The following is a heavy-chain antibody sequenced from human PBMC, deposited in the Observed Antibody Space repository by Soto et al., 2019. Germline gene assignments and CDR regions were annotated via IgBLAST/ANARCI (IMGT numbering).Heavy chain of an antibody. Sequence: QIQLLQSGAEVKKPGTSVKVSCKASGYTFTNYDIIWVRQAPGQGLEWMGWINPNSGHTNYAQNLQDRATMTTDTSTNTAYMELRSLRSDDTAVYFCARGQVVNFDNWFDPWGQGTLVTVSS. D-gene: IGHD3-22*01. J-gene: IGHJ5*02. CDR2: INPNSGHT. V-gene: IGHV1-18*01. CDR1: GYTFTNYD. CDR3: ARGQVVNFDNWFDP.